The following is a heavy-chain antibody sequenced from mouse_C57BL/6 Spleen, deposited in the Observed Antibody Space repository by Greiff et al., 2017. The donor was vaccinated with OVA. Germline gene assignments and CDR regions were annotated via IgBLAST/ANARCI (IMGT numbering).Heavy chain of an antibody. CDR2: IDPSDSYT. Sequence: VQLQQPGAELVMPGASVKLSCKASGYTFTSYWMHWVKQRPGQGLEWIGEIDPSDSYTNYNQKFKGKSTLTVDKSSSTAYMQLSSLTSEDSAVYYCARGGYGNYGGIDYWGQGTTLTVSS. CDR3: ARGGYGNYGGIDY. CDR1: GYTFTSYW. D-gene: IGHD2-10*02. V-gene: IGHV1-69*01. J-gene: IGHJ2*01.